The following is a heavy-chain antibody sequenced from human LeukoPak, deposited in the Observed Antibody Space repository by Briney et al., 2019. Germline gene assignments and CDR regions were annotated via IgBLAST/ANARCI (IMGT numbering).Heavy chain of an antibody. Sequence: GESLKISCKGSGYSFTSYWIGWVRQMPGKGLEWMGIIYPGDSDTGYSPSFQGQVTISADKSISTAYLQWSSLKASDTAMYYCAGRRQYCSGGSCYSLYFDYWGQGTLVTVSS. CDR1: GYSFTSYW. CDR2: IYPGDSDT. D-gene: IGHD2-15*01. V-gene: IGHV5-51*01. CDR3: AGRRQYCSGGSCYSLYFDY. J-gene: IGHJ4*02.